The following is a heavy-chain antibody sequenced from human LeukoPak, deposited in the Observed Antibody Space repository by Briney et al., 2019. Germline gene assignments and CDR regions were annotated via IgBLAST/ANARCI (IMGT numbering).Heavy chain of an antibody. D-gene: IGHD3-10*01. CDR1: GGSFSGYY. J-gene: IGHJ4*02. V-gene: IGHV4-34*01. CDR2: INHSGST. CDR3: ARARLPYYGSGKYFDY. Sequence: SETLSLTCAVYGGSFSGYYWSWIRQPPGKGLEWIGEINHSGSTNYNPSLKSRVTMSVDTSKNQFSLKLSSVTAADTAVYYCARARLPYYGSGKYFDYWGQGTLVTVSS.